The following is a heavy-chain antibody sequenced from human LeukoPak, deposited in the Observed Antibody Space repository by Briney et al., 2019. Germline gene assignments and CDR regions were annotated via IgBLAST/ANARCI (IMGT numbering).Heavy chain of an antibody. Sequence: SETLSLTCAVPGGSISGGAYSWSWIRQPPRKGLEWIGYVYYSGGTYYNPSLKSRVTISVDTSKNQFSLKLSSGTAADTAVYYCARYFGGENWFDPWGQGTLVTVSS. CDR2: VYYSGGT. V-gene: IGHV4-30-4*07. J-gene: IGHJ5*02. CDR1: GGSISGGAYS. D-gene: IGHD3-10*01. CDR3: ARYFGGENWFDP.